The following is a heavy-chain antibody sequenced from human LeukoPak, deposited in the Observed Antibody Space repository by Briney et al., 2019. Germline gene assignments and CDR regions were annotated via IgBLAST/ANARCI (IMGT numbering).Heavy chain of an antibody. Sequence: GGSLRLSCAASGFTFSSYATSWVRQAPGKGLEWVSAISGSGGSTYYADSVKGRFTISRDNSKNMLYLQMNSLRAEDTTVYYCAKDSIVVVAARGTIDYWGQGTLVTVSS. D-gene: IGHD2-15*01. J-gene: IGHJ4*02. CDR3: AKDSIVVVAARGTIDY. CDR1: GFTFSSYA. V-gene: IGHV3-23*01. CDR2: ISGSGGST.